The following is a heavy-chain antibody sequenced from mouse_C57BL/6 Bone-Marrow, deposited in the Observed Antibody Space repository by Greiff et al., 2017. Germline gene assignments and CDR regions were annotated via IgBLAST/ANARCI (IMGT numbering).Heavy chain of an antibody. CDR2: IRSKSNNYAT. J-gene: IGHJ1*03. D-gene: IGHD1-1*01. V-gene: IGHV10-1*01. Sequence: EVKLVESGGGLVQPKGSLKLSCAASGFSFNTYAMNWVRQAPGKGLEWVARIRSKSNNYATYYADSVKDRFTISRDDSESMLYLQMNNLKTEDTAMYYCVRHGGSSYVGYFDVWGTGTTVTVSS. CDR1: GFSFNTYA. CDR3: VRHGGSSYVGYFDV.